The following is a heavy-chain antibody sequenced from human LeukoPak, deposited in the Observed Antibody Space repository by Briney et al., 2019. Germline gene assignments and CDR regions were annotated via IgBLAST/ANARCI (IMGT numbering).Heavy chain of an antibody. J-gene: IGHJ4*02. D-gene: IGHD3-22*01. CDR1: GYTFTGYY. CDR2: INPHSGGT. V-gene: IGHV1-2*02. Sequence: ASVKVSRKASGYTFTGYYIHWVRQAPGQGLEWMGWINPHSGGTNYAQKFQGGVTMTRDTSITTAYMELSRLSSDDTAVYYCARGPDTSSYYPFDYWGQGTLVTVSS. CDR3: ARGPDTSSYYPFDY.